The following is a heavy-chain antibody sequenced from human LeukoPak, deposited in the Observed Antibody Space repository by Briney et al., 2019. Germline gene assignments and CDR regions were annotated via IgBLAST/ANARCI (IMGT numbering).Heavy chain of an antibody. Sequence: SGGSLRLSCAASGFSFSSYAMSWVRQAPGKGLEWVSAISEGGGSTYYADSVKGRFTISRDNSKNAVILQMNSLRAEDTAVYYCAKRSGEPTRFFDTWGLGILVTVPA. CDR2: ISEGGGST. CDR3: AKRSGEPTRFFDT. J-gene: IGHJ4*02. CDR1: GFSFSSYA. D-gene: IGHD2-21*01. V-gene: IGHV3-23*01.